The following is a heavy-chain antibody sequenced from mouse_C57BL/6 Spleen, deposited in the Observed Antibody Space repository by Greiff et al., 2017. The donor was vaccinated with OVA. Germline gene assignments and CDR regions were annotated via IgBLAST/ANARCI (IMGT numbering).Heavy chain of an antibody. D-gene: IGHD1-1*01. CDR3: TRDRGDYGSFAY. J-gene: IGHJ3*01. CDR2: ISSGGDYI. Sequence: EVMLVESGEGLVKPGGSLKLSCAASGFTFSSYAMSWVRQTPEKRLEWVAYISSGGDYIYYADTVKGRFTISRDNARNTLYLQMSSLKSEDTAMYYCTRDRGDYGSFAYWGQGTLVTVSA. V-gene: IGHV5-9-1*02. CDR1: GFTFSSYA.